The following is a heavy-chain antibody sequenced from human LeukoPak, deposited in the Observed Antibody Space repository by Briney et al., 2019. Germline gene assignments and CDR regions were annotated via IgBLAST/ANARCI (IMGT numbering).Heavy chain of an antibody. D-gene: IGHD2-2*01. CDR2: ISSSGSTI. CDR3: ATTPPRYCSSTSCSGSDY. Sequence: PGGSPRLSCAASGFTFSDYYMSWIRQAPGKGLEWVSYISSSGSTIYYADSVKGRFTISRDNAKNSLYLQMNSLRAEDTAVYYCATTPPRYCSSTSCSGSDYWGQGTLVTVSS. V-gene: IGHV3-11*01. CDR1: GFTFSDYY. J-gene: IGHJ4*02.